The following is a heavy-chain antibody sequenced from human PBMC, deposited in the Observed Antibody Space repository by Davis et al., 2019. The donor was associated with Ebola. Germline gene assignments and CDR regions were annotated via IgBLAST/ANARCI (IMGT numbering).Heavy chain of an antibody. D-gene: IGHD2-2*02. J-gene: IGHJ4*02. Sequence: GESLKISCAASGFTFSNYAMSWVRQAPGKGPEWVSGISAVGYNTYHADSVRGRFTISRDNFKNMLYLQMNSLRAEDTALYYCARDNCTNCYTTGFDLWGQGTLVTVSS. V-gene: IGHV3-23*01. CDR3: ARDNCTNCYTTGFDL. CDR1: GFTFSNYA. CDR2: ISAVGYNT.